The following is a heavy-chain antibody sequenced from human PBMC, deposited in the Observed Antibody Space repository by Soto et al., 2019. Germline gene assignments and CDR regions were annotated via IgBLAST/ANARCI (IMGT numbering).Heavy chain of an antibody. Sequence: SETLSLTCTVSGGSISSGGYYWSWIRQHPGKGLEWIGYIYYSGSTYYNPSLKSRVTISVDTSKNQFSLKLSSVTAADTAVYYCARSPYYDSSGYYGYWGQGTLVTVSS. CDR3: ARSPYYDSSGYYGY. CDR2: IYYSGST. J-gene: IGHJ4*02. CDR1: GGSISSGGYY. D-gene: IGHD3-22*01. V-gene: IGHV4-31*03.